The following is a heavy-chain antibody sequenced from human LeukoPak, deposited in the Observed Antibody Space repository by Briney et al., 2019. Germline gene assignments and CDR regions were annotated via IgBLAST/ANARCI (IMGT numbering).Heavy chain of an antibody. Sequence: GGSLRLSCAASGFTFSSYSMNWVRQAPGKGLEWVSYISSSSSTIYYADSVKGRFTISRDNAKNSLYLQMNSLRDEDTAVYYCARDFLLFEYQLLPNWFGPWGQGTLVTVSS. CDR1: GFTFSSYS. V-gene: IGHV3-48*02. J-gene: IGHJ5*02. CDR3: ARDFLLFEYQLLPNWFGP. CDR2: ISSSSSTI. D-gene: IGHD2-2*01.